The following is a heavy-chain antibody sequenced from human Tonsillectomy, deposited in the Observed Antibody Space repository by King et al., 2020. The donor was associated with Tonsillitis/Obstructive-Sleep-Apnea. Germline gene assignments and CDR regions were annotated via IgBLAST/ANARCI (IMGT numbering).Heavy chain of an antibody. CDR2: IKQDGSAK. CDR3: ASAVAGSEGGYFDF. J-gene: IGHJ4*02. CDR1: GFTFSSYW. D-gene: IGHD6-19*01. Sequence: VQLVESGGGLVQPGGSLRLSCAASGFTFSSYWMSWVRQAPGKGLDWVANIKQDGSAKFYVDSVKGRFTISTDNARNSLFLQMNSLRAEDTAVYYCASAVAGSEGGYFDFWGQGTLVTVSS. V-gene: IGHV3-7*02.